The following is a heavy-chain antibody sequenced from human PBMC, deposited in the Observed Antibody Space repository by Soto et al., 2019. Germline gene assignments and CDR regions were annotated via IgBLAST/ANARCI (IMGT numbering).Heavy chain of an antibody. V-gene: IGHV4-30-4*01. D-gene: IGHD2-21*02. Sequence: SETLSLTCTVSGASIRSTDYYWSWIRQAPGKGLEWIGYVYYTGSTYYNPSLMSRLTISVDTFKNQFSLKLTSVTAAETAVYYCVRTAREGAVAPHWFDRWGQGTQVTVSS. CDR2: VYYTGST. J-gene: IGHJ5*02. CDR3: VRTAREGAVAPHWFDR. CDR1: GASIRSTDYY.